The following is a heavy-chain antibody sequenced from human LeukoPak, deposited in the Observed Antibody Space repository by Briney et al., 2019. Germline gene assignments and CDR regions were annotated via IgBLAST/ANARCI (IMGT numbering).Heavy chain of an antibody. D-gene: IGHD2/OR15-2a*01. CDR1: GFTFSNYG. V-gene: IGHV3-23*01. CDR2: ISDSGVGT. J-gene: IGHJ4*02. Sequence: PGGSLRLSCVASGFTFSNYGMSWVRQAPGKGLEWVSVISDSGVGTYYADSVKGRFTISRDNSKNTLFLQLNSLRAEDTAVHYCATTLTNLLPRMYFTYWGQGTLVTVSS. CDR3: ATTLTNLLPRMYFTY.